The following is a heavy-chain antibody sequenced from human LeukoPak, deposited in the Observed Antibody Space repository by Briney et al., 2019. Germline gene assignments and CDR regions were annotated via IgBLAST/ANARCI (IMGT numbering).Heavy chain of an antibody. Sequence: SVKVSCKAFGGTFSSYAISWVRQAPGQGLEWMGGIIPIFGTANYAQKFQGRVTITADESTSTAYMELSSLRSEDTAVYYCARDLGGKLGTFDYWGQGTLVTVSS. CDR1: GGTFSSYA. D-gene: IGHD3-16*01. CDR2: IIPIFGTA. CDR3: ARDLGGKLGTFDY. V-gene: IGHV1-69*01. J-gene: IGHJ4*02.